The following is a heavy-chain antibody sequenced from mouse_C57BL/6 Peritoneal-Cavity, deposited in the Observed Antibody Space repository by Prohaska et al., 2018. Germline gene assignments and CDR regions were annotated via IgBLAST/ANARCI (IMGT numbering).Heavy chain of an antibody. Sequence: EVQLVESGGGLVKPGGSLKLSCAASGFTFSDYGMPWVRQGTGKGLEWVAYISSGSSTIYYADTVKGRFTISRDNAKNTLFLQMTSLRSEDTAMYYCARPGYGSSPFAYWGQGTLVTVSA. CDR1: GFTFSDYG. CDR3: ARPGYGSSPFAY. V-gene: IGHV5-17*01. D-gene: IGHD1-1*01. CDR2: ISSGSSTI. J-gene: IGHJ3*01.